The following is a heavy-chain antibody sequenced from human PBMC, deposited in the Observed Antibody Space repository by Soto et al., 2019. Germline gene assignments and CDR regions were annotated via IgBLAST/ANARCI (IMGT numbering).Heavy chain of an antibody. D-gene: IGHD3-16*01. CDR1: GFTFSSYA. CDR3: ARAYEGDYFAY. CDR2: ISYVGSNK. J-gene: IGHJ4*02. V-gene: IGHV3-30-3*01. Sequence: QVQLVEAGGGVVQPGRSLRLSCAASGFTFSSYAMHWVRQAPGKGLEWVAVISYVGSNKYYADSVKGRFTISRDNSKNTLYLQMNSLRAEDTAVYYCARAYEGDYFAYWGQGTLVTVS.